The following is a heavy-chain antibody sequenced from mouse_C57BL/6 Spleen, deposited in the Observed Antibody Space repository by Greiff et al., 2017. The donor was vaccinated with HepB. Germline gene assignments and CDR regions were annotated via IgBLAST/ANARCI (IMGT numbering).Heavy chain of an antibody. D-gene: IGHD2-4*01. CDR2: IHPNSGST. V-gene: IGHV1-64*01. CDR1: GYTFTSYW. J-gene: IGHJ2*01. Sequence: QVQLKQPGAELVKPGASVKLSCKASGYTFTSYWMHWVKQRPGQGLEWIGMIHPNSGSTNYNEKFKSKATLTVDKSSSTAYMQLSSLTSEDSAVYYCARRWDYDGYYFDYWGQGTTLTVSS. CDR3: ARRWDYDGYYFDY.